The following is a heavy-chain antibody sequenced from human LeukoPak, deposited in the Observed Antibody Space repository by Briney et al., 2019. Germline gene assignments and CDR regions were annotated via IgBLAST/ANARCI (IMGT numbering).Heavy chain of an antibody. J-gene: IGHJ3*02. CDR3: ARLMMGAFDI. V-gene: IGHV4-39*01. CDR2: IYYSGST. CDR1: GGSISSSSYY. Sequence: PSGTLSLTCTVSGGSISSSSYYWGWIRQPPGKGLEWIGSIYYSGSTYYNPSLKSRVTISVDTSKNQFSLKLSSVTAADTAVYYCARLMMGAFDIWGQGTMVTVSS. D-gene: IGHD3-16*01.